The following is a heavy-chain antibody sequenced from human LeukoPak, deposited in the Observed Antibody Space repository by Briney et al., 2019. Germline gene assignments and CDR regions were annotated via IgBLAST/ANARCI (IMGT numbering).Heavy chain of an antibody. J-gene: IGHJ4*02. CDR1: GGSISSTSYY. D-gene: IGHD6-13*01. Sequence: PSETLSLTCSVSGGSISSTSYYWAWIRQPPGKGLEWIGSIYYSGNTYYNPSLKGRVIISVDTSKNQCSLTLSSVTAADRAVYYCASEIVAAGTDYWGQGTLVTVSS. CDR3: ASEIVAAGTDY. CDR2: IYYSGNT. V-gene: IGHV4-39*01.